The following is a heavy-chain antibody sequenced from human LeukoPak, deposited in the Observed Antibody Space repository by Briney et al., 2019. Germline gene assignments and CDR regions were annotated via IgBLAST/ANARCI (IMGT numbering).Heavy chain of an antibody. J-gene: IGHJ4*02. CDR1: RGSITTYY. V-gene: IGHV4-59*03. Sequence: PSETLSLTCTVSRGSITTYYWSWIRQPPGKGLEWLGYIYYSGSTDYNPSLKSRISMSVDTSKNQFFLNLNSVTAADTAFYYCASLVIHTSGGWHLDSWGQGTLVTVSS. CDR2: IYYSGST. CDR3: ASLVIHTSGGWHLDS. D-gene: IGHD2-15*01.